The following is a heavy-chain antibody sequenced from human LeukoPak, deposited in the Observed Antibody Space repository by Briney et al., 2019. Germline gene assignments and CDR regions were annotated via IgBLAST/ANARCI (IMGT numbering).Heavy chain of an antibody. CDR3: ARISYDSSGHYLNFDY. J-gene: IGHJ4*02. D-gene: IGHD3-22*01. Sequence: GGSLRLSCAASGFRFSSYAMSWVRQAPGKGLEWVSAISGSGVSTYYADSVKGRFTVSRDNSKNTLYLQMSSLRAEDTAVYYCARISYDSSGHYLNFDYWGQGTLVTVSS. V-gene: IGHV3-23*01. CDR2: ISGSGVST. CDR1: GFRFSSYA.